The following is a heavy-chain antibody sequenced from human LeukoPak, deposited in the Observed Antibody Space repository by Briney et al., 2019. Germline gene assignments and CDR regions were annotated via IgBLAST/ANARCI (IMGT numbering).Heavy chain of an antibody. V-gene: IGHV1-46*01. J-gene: IGHJ4*02. CDR3: ARDPSGSYPYFDY. D-gene: IGHD1-26*01. CDR1: GYTFTRYA. Sequence: ASVKVSCKTSGYTFTRYAVNWVRQAPGQGLEWMGIINPSGGSTSYAQKFQGRVTMTRDMSTSTVYMELSSLRSEDTAVYYCARDPSGSYPYFDYWGQGTLVTVSS. CDR2: INPSGGST.